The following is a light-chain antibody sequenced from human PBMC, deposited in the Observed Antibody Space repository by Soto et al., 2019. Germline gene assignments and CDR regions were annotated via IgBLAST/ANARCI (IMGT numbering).Light chain of an antibody. CDR3: QQRSNCPLT. Sequence: EIVLTQSPGTLSLSPGERATLSCRASQSVSSSYLAWYQQKPGQAPRLLIYGASGRATGIPARFSGSGSGTDFTIPISSIEDADFAVYYCQQRSNCPLTFGGGTKVDIK. J-gene: IGKJ4*01. CDR1: QSVSSSY. V-gene: IGKV3D-20*02. CDR2: GAS.